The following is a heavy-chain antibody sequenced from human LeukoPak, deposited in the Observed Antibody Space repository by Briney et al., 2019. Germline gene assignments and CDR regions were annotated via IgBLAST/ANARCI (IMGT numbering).Heavy chain of an antibody. CDR1: GGSFSGYY. V-gene: IGHV4-34*01. Sequence: PSETLSLTCAVYGGSFSGYYWSWIRQPPGKGLEWIGEINHSGGTNYNPSLKSRVTISVDTSKNQFSLKLSSVTAADTAVYYCARVGYYDRCFDYWGQGTLVTVSS. J-gene: IGHJ4*02. D-gene: IGHD3-22*01. CDR3: ARVGYYDRCFDY. CDR2: INHSGGT.